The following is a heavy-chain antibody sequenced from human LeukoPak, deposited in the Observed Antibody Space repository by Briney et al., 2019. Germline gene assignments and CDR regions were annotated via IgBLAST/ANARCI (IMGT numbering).Heavy chain of an antibody. J-gene: IGHJ4*02. CDR1: GFTFSSYG. CDR3: AKGGQELPFDY. Sequence: PGGSLRLSCAASGFTFSSYGMHWVRQAPGKGLEWVAVLSYDGSNKYYADSVKGRFTISRDNSKNTLYLQMNSLRAEDTAVYYCAKGGQELPFDYWGQGTLVTVSS. D-gene: IGHD1-26*01. V-gene: IGHV3-30*18. CDR2: LSYDGSNK.